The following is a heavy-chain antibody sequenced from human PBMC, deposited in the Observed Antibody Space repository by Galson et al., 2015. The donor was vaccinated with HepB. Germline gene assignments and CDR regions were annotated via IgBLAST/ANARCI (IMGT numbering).Heavy chain of an antibody. V-gene: IGHV1-18*04. Sequence: SVKVSCKASDYTFTSYVISWVRQAPGQGLEWLGRISGYNGHTNYAQNLQNKVTMTTDTSTSTAYLELRRLKSDDTAIYYCARGGTGSDYWGQGTLVTVSS. CDR2: ISGYNGHT. D-gene: IGHD6-19*01. J-gene: IGHJ4*02. CDR3: ARGGTGSDY. CDR1: DYTFTSYV.